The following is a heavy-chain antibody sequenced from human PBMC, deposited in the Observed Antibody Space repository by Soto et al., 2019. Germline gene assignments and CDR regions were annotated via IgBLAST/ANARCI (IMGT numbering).Heavy chain of an antibody. CDR2: IIPIFGTV. CDR1: GGTFNSYI. CDR3: ARGMRYDTMIG. Sequence: QVQLVQSGAAVKKPGSSVKVSCKASGGTFNSYIISWVRQAPGQGLEWMGGIIPIFGTVNYAQKFQGRVTITADESTSTAYMELSSLRSEDTAMYYCARGMRYDTMIGWGQGTLVTVPS. D-gene: IGHD3-22*01. V-gene: IGHV1-69*12. J-gene: IGHJ4*02.